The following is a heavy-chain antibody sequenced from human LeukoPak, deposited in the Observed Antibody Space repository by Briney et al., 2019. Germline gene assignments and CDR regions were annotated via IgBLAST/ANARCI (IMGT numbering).Heavy chain of an antibody. D-gene: IGHD3-22*01. CDR1: GFTFSSYW. CDR2: IKQDGSEK. Sequence: GGSLRLSCAASGFTFSSYWMSWVRQAPGKGLEWVANIKQDGSEKYYVDSVKGRFTISRDNAKNSLYLQMNSLRAEDTAVYYCARGHYYDSKGEFDYWGQGTLVTVSS. V-gene: IGHV3-7*03. CDR3: ARGHYYDSKGEFDY. J-gene: IGHJ4*02.